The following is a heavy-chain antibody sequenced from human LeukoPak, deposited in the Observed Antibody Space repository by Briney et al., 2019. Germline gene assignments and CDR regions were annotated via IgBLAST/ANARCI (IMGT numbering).Heavy chain of an antibody. CDR3: ARLRSYGPYYDGMDV. J-gene: IGHJ6*02. CDR2: ISSSGSTI. V-gene: IGHV3-11*04. Sequence: PGGSLRLSCAASGFTFSDYYMSWIRQAPGKGLEWVSYISSSGSTIYYADSVKGRFTMSRDNAKNPLYLQMNSLRAEDTAVYYCARLRSYGPYYDGMDVWGQGTTVTVSS. D-gene: IGHD3-16*01. CDR1: GFTFSDYY.